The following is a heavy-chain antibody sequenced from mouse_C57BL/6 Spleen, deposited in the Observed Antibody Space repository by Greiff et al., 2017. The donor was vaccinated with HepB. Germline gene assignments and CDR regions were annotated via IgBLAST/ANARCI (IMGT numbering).Heavy chain of an antibody. D-gene: IGHD1-1*01. CDR1: GYSITSGYY. J-gene: IGHJ1*03. CDR3: AREGHYYGSSLHWYFDV. V-gene: IGHV3-6*01. CDR2: ISYDGSN. Sequence: VQLQQSGPGLVKPSQSLSLTCSVTGYSITSGYYWNWIRQFPGNKLEWMGYISYDGSNNYNPSLKNRISITRDTSKNQFFLKLNSVTTEDTATYYCAREGHYYGSSLHWYFDVWGTGTTVTVSS.